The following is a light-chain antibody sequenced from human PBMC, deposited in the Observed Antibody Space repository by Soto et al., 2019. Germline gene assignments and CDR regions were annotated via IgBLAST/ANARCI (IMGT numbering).Light chain of an antibody. J-gene: IGKJ4*01. CDR1: QTVSSNY. CDR2: SAS. Sequence: EIVLTQSPGTLSLSPGERATLSCRASQTVSSNYLAWYQQKPGQAPRLLIYSASTRATGIPDRFSGSGSGTDFTLTISRLEPEDLAVYYCQQYGTSPLTFGGGTKVDSK. V-gene: IGKV3-20*01. CDR3: QQYGTSPLT.